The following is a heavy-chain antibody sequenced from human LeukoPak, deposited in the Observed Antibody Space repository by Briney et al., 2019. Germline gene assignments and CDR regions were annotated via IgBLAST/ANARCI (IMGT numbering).Heavy chain of an antibody. D-gene: IGHD2-15*01. CDR2: INHSVST. CDR1: GGSFSGYY. J-gene: IGHJ4*02. V-gene: IGHV4-34*01. CDR3: ARGHCSGGSCYLYTY. Sequence: SETLSLTCAVYGGSFSGYYWSWIRQPPGKGLEWIGEINHSVSTNYNPSLKSRVTISVDTSKCQFSLKLSSVSAADTAVYYCARGHCSGGSCYLYTYWGQGTLVTVSS.